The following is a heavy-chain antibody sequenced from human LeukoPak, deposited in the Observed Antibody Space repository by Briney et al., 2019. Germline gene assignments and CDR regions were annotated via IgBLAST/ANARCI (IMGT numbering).Heavy chain of an antibody. CDR3: ARGYVRGYDHIDY. Sequence: TGGSLRLSCAASGFTFDDYAMHWVRQAPGKGLEWVSGISWNSGSIGYADSVKGRFTISRDNAKNSLYLQMSSLRAEDTAVYYCARGYVRGYDHIDYWGQGTLVTVSS. V-gene: IGHV3-9*01. CDR1: GFTFDDYA. CDR2: ISWNSGSI. D-gene: IGHD5-12*01. J-gene: IGHJ4*02.